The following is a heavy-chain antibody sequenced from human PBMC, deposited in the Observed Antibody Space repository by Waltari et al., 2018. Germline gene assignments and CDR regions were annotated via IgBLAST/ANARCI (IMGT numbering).Heavy chain of an antibody. CDR1: GGPISTHYN. V-gene: IGHV4-39*01. CDR3: GRIAFGDDGGYFQH. Sequence: QLQLHESGPGLVKPSETLSLTCTVSGGPISTHYNWGGIRQPPGKGLEWMGNMQYRGSTFYNPSLKSRVTISLDTSKNQFSLRLSSVGAADTAVYFCGRIAFGDDGGYFQHWGQGTLVTVSS. J-gene: IGHJ1*01. CDR2: MQYRGST. D-gene: IGHD4-17*01.